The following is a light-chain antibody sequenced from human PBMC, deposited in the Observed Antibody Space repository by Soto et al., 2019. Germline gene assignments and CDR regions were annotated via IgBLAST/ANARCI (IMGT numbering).Light chain of an antibody. Sequence: DIVMTQSPDSLAVSLGERATINCKSSQSILYSSNNKNYLAWYQQKPGQPPKLLIYWASTRESGVPDRFSGSGSGTEFTLTISSLQSEDVAVYYCHQYNEWRTFGQGTKVDIK. CDR2: WAS. CDR3: HQYNEWRT. CDR1: QSILYSSNNKNY. J-gene: IGKJ1*01. V-gene: IGKV4-1*01.